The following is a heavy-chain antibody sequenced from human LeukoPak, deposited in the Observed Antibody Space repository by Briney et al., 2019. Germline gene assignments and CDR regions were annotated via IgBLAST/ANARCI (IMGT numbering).Heavy chain of an antibody. D-gene: IGHD1-7*01. J-gene: IGHJ6*03. CDR3: AREGWNYDLGRIFYYYFYYMDV. CDR2: IWYDGSNK. Sequence: GRSLRLSCAASGFTFSSYGMHWVRQAPGKGLEWVAVIWYDGSNKYYADSVKGRFTISRDNSKNTLYLQMNSLRAEDTAVYYCAREGWNYDLGRIFYYYFYYMDVWGKGTTVTVSS. V-gene: IGHV3-33*01. CDR1: GFTFSSYG.